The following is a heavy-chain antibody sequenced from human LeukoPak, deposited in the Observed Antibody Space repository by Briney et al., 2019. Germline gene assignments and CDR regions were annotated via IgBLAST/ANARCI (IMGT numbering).Heavy chain of an antibody. Sequence: GASVKVSCKASGYTFTSYYMHWVRQAPGQGLEWMGWINPNSGGTNYAQKFQGRVTVTRDTSISTAYMELSRLRSDDTAVYYCARDSRWLQLFGWFDPWGQGTLVTVSS. CDR3: ARDSRWLQLFGWFDP. V-gene: IGHV1-2*02. D-gene: IGHD5-24*01. CDR1: GYTFTSYY. CDR2: INPNSGGT. J-gene: IGHJ5*02.